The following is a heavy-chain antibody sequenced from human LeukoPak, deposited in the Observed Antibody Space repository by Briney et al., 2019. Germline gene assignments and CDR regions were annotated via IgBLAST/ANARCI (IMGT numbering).Heavy chain of an antibody. CDR2: IYHSGST. CDR3: ARRGRYSSSWYDY. Sequence: KPSETLSLTCTVSGGSISSGGYYWSWIRQPPGKGLEWFVYIYHSGSTYYNPSLKSRVTISVDRSKNQFSLKLSSVTAADTAVYYCARRGRYSSSWYDYWGQGTLVTVSS. J-gene: IGHJ4*02. V-gene: IGHV4-30-2*01. CDR1: GGSISSGGYY. D-gene: IGHD6-13*01.